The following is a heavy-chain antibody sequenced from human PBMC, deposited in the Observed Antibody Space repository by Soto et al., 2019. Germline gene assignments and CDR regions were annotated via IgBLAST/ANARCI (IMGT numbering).Heavy chain of an antibody. CDR3: ARPDSSGYFGFDY. D-gene: IGHD3-22*01. J-gene: IGHJ4*02. V-gene: IGHV1-3*01. Sequence: ASVKVSCKASGYTFTSYAMHWVRQAPGQRLEWMGWINAGNGNTKYSQKFQGRVTITRDTSASTAYMELSSLRSEDTAVYYCARPDSSGYFGFDYWGQGTLVTVSS. CDR2: INAGNGNT. CDR1: GYTFTSYA.